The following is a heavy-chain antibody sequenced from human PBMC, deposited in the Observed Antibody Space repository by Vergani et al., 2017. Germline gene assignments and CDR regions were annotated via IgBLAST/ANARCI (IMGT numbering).Heavy chain of an antibody. J-gene: IGHJ4*02. CDR1: GFTFTSSA. Sequence: HMQLVQSGPEVKKPGTSVKVSCKASGFTFTSSAVKWVRQARGQRIEWIGWIVVGSGNTNYAKKFQERVTITRDMTTSTAYIELSSLRSEDTAVYYCAASQGGIVGATGGLDYWGQGTLVTVSS. CDR3: AASQGGIVGATGGLDY. V-gene: IGHV1-58*01. D-gene: IGHD1-26*01. CDR2: IVVGSGNT.